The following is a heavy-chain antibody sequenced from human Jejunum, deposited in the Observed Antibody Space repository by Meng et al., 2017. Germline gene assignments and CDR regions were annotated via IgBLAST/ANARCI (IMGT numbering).Heavy chain of an antibody. Sequence: QVPLGQSGVEGMKHGAAVKVSCKASGYTFTSLDINWVRQATGQGPEWMGWMSPNSGNTGYAQKFQGRVTMTRDTSINTAYMELSSLTSEDTAVYYCARGVTEGVDYWGQGTLVTVSS. D-gene: IGHD2-21*02. CDR3: ARGVTEGVDY. CDR2: MSPNSGNT. J-gene: IGHJ4*02. CDR1: GYTFTSLD. V-gene: IGHV1-8*01.